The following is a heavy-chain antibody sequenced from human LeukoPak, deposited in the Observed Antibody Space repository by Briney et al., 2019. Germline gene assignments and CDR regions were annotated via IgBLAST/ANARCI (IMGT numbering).Heavy chain of an antibody. CDR3: AGDCSGGSCSRYYYYGMDV. CDR2: ISSSTHYI. J-gene: IGHJ6*02. Sequence: PGGSLRLSCAASGFTFSSYSMNWVREAPGKGLEWVSSISSSTHYIYYADSVKGRFTISRENAKHSLYLQMNSLRAEDTAVYYCAGDCSGGSCSRYYYYGMDVWGQGTTVTVSS. V-gene: IGHV3-21*01. D-gene: IGHD2-15*01. CDR1: GFTFSSYS.